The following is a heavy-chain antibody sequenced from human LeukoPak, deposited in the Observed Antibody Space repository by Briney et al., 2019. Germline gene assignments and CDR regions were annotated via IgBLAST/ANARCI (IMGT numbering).Heavy chain of an antibody. V-gene: IGHV1-2*02. CDR2: INPNSGGT. D-gene: IGHD4-17*01. Sequence: GASVKVSCKASGYTFTGYYMHWVRQAPGQGLEWMGWINPNSGGTNYAQKFQGRVTMTRGTSISTAYMDLSRLRSDDTAVYYCARVSNSKFDYGDYVDYFDYWGQGTLVTVSS. CDR1: GYTFTGYY. J-gene: IGHJ4*02. CDR3: ARVSNSKFDYGDYVDYFDY.